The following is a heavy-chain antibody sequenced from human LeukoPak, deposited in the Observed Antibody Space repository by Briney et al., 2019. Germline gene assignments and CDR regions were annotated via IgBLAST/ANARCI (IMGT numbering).Heavy chain of an antibody. CDR2: ISGSDNST. V-gene: IGHV3-23*01. CDR3: AKVDSGNYYYFDY. Sequence: GGSLRLSCAASGFTFSNAWMSWVRQAPGRGLEWVSVISGSDNSTYYADSVKGRFTISRGNSKNTLYMQMNSLRVEDTAIYYCAKVDSGNYYYFDYWGQGTLVTVSS. J-gene: IGHJ4*02. D-gene: IGHD1-26*01. CDR1: GFTFSNAW.